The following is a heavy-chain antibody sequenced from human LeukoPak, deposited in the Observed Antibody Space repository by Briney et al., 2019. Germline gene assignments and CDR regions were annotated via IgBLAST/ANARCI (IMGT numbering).Heavy chain of an antibody. V-gene: IGHV4-59*01. Sequence: SETLSLTCTVSGGSISSYYWSWIRQPPGKGLEWIGYIYYSGSTNYNPSLKSRVTISVDTSKNQFSLKLSSVTAADTAVYYCARQYYDILTGYRYFGYWGQGTLVTASS. CDR3: ARQYYDILTGYRYFGY. CDR1: GGSISSYY. CDR2: IYYSGST. D-gene: IGHD3-9*01. J-gene: IGHJ4*02.